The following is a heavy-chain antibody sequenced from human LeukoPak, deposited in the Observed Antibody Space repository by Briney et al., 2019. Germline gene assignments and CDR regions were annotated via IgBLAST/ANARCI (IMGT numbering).Heavy chain of an antibody. Sequence: PGGSLRLSCAASGFTFSNFAMMWVRQAPGKGLEWVSSITGDCATYSADPAKGRFTTSRDNSKNIVYLQMDSLRDDDTAVYYCAKGAASGLVDWFDPWGQGTLVTVSS. D-gene: IGHD3-22*01. CDR2: ITGDCAT. CDR1: GFTFSNFA. CDR3: AKGAASGLVDWFDP. J-gene: IGHJ5*02. V-gene: IGHV3-23*01.